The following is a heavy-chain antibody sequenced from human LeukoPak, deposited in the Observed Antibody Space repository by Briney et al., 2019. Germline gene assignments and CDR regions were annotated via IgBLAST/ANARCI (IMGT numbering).Heavy chain of an antibody. V-gene: IGHV1-2*02. CDR1: GYTLTVYY. CDR3: ARDPQEDIVVVVAAPMFDP. CDR2: INPNSGGT. D-gene: IGHD2-15*01. Sequence: GASVKVSCKASGYTLTVYYMHWVRQAPGQGLVWMGWINPNSGGTNYAQKFQGRVTMTRDTSISTAYMELSGLRSDDTAVYYCARDPQEDIVVVVAAPMFDPWGQGTLVTVSS. J-gene: IGHJ5*02.